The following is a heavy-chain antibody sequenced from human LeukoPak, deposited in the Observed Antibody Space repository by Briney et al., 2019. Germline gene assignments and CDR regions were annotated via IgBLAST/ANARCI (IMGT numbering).Heavy chain of an antibody. CDR1: GFAFSSYW. CDR2: INSDGSST. V-gene: IGHV3-74*01. D-gene: IGHD1-26*01. CDR3: ARDRWMGATRGLLYDY. J-gene: IGHJ4*02. Sequence: GGSLRLSCAATGFAFSSYWMHWVRQAPGKGLVWVSRINSDGSSTSYADSVKGRFTISRDNAKNTLYLQMNSLRAEDTAVYYCARDRWMGATRGLLYDYWGQGTLVTVSS.